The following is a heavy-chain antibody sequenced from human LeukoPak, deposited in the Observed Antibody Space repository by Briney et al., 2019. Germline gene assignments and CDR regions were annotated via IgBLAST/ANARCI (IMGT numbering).Heavy chain of an antibody. V-gene: IGHV1-69*04. CDR2: IIPILGIA. D-gene: IGHD3-10*01. CDR1: GGTFSSYA. CDR3: ARDYYGSGSYDY. J-gene: IGHJ4*02. Sequence: GASVKVACKAYGGTFSSYAISWVRQAPGQGLEWMGRIIPILGIANYAQKFQGRVTITADKSTSTAYMELSSLRSEDTAVYYCARDYYGSGSYDYWGQGTLVTVSS.